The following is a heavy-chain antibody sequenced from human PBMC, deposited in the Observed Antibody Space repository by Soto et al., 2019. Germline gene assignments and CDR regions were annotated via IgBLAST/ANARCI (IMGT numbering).Heavy chain of an antibody. V-gene: IGHV3-11*01. CDR1: GFTFSDYY. CDR3: AREKSPRGTMITRPY. CDR2: ISSSGSTI. D-gene: IGHD3-22*01. J-gene: IGHJ4*02. Sequence: GGSLRLSCAASGFTFSDYYMSWIRQAPGKGLEWVSYISSSGSTIYYADSVKGRFTISRDNAKNSLYLQVDSLRAEDTVVYYCAREKSPRGTMITRPYWGQGTLVTVSS.